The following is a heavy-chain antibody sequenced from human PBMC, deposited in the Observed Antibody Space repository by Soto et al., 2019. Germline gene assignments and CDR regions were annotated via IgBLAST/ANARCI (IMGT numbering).Heavy chain of an antibody. J-gene: IGHJ4*02. V-gene: IGHV5-10-1*01. D-gene: IGHD6-13*01. CDR3: TIRQAAAGEKVLTFDY. CDR2: IDPSDSYT. Sequence: EVQLVQSGAEVKKPGESLRISCKSSGYSFTSYWICWLRQMPGKGLERMGGIDPSDSYTNYSPSFQGDDTISADKSISTACLQGSSPNAPETAMYYCTIRQAAAGEKVLTFDYLRPGTLGTVS. CDR1: GYSFTSYW.